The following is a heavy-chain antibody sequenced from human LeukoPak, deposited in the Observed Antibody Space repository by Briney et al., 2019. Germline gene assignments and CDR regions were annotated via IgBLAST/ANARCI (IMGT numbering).Heavy chain of an antibody. CDR3: ARRVSLGYCSSTSCSMTWFDP. J-gene: IGHJ5*02. Sequence: ASVKVSCKASGYTFTSYGISWVRQAPGQGLEWMGWISAYNGNTNYAQKLQGRVTVTTDTSTSTAYMELRSLRSDDTAVYYCARRVSLGYCSSTSCSMTWFDPWGQGTLVTVSS. CDR2: ISAYNGNT. CDR1: GYTFTSYG. D-gene: IGHD2-2*01. V-gene: IGHV1-18*01.